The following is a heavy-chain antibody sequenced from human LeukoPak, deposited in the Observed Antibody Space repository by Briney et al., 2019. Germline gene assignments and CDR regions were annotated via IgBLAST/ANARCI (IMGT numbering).Heavy chain of an antibody. Sequence: PGRSLRLSCAASGFTFSTYGMRWVRQAPGKGLEWVAVIWYDGSDKYYADSVKGRFTISRDKSKNTLYLQMNSLRAEDTAVYYCARYSSSWYSIDYWGQGTLVTVSS. CDR2: IWYDGSDK. CDR3: ARYSSSWYSIDY. V-gene: IGHV3-33*01. CDR1: GFTFSTYG. J-gene: IGHJ4*02. D-gene: IGHD6-13*01.